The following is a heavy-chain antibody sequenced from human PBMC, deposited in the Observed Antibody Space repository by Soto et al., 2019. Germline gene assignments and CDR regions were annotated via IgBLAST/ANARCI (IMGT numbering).Heavy chain of an antibody. Sequence: GASVKVSCKASGYTFTGYYMHWVRQAPGQGLEWMGWINPNSGGTNYAQKFQGWVTMTRDTSISTAYMELSRLRSDDTAVYYCARGGYYDSSGYANWFDPWGQGTLVTVSS. D-gene: IGHD3-22*01. CDR1: GYTFTGYY. V-gene: IGHV1-2*04. J-gene: IGHJ5*02. CDR2: INPNSGGT. CDR3: ARGGYYDSSGYANWFDP.